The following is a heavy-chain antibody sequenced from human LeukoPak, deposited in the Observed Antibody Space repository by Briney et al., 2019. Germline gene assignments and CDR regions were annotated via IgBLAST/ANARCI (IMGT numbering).Heavy chain of an antibody. Sequence: PVKVSCKASGGTFSSYAISWVRQAPGQGLEWMGGIIPIFGTANYAQKFQGRVTITADKSTSTAYMELSSLRSEDTAVYYCASRYCSGGSCYPNYFDYWGQGTLVTVSS. J-gene: IGHJ4*02. CDR2: IIPIFGTA. CDR1: GGTFSSYA. CDR3: ASRYCSGGSCYPNYFDY. D-gene: IGHD2-15*01. V-gene: IGHV1-69*06.